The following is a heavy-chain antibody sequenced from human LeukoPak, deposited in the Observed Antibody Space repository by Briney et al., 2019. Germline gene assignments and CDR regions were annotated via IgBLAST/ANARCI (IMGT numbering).Heavy chain of an antibody. Sequence: GASVKVSCKTSGYTFTGYYIHWVRPAPGQGLEWMGWITPNSGGTNYAQKFQGRVTMTRDTSISTAYMELSRLRPNDTAVYYCARGRLSTILFDSWGQGTLVTVSS. CDR2: ITPNSGGT. CDR1: GYTFTGYY. J-gene: IGHJ4*02. V-gene: IGHV1-2*02. CDR3: ARGRLSTILFDS. D-gene: IGHD5/OR15-5a*01.